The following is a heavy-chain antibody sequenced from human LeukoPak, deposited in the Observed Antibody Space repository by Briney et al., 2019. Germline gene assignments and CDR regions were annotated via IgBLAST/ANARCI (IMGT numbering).Heavy chain of an antibody. CDR3: ATSYDYKVASFDP. J-gene: IGHJ5*02. V-gene: IGHV4-4*09. Sequence: SETLSLTCAVSGGSLRDYQWSWIRQPPGTGLEPIGHISTNGRTDYNPSLRSRLTFSVDTSRDQFSLKLSSATAADTAMYYCATSYDYKVASFDPWGQGTLVTVSS. D-gene: IGHD5-12*01. CDR2: ISTNGRT. CDR1: GGSLRDYQ.